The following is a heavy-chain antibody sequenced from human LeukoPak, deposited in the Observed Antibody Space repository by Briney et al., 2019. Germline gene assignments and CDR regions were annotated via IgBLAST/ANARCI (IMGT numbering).Heavy chain of an antibody. D-gene: IGHD3-22*01. CDR1: GYTFTGYY. V-gene: IGHV1-2*02. Sequence: ASVTVSCMASGYTFTGYYMHWVRQAPGEGLEWMGWINPNSGGTNYEQKFQGRVTMTRDTSISTAYMELSRLRSDDTAVYYCARVLNDSSGYNYPYWGQGTLVTVSS. CDR2: INPNSGGT. CDR3: ARVLNDSSGYNYPY. J-gene: IGHJ4*02.